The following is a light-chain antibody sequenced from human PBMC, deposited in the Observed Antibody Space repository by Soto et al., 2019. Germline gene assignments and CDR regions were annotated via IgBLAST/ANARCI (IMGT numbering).Light chain of an antibody. CDR2: AAS. J-gene: IGKJ4*01. CDR1: QGISSY. V-gene: IGKV1-8*01. Sequence: IRMTQSPSSFSASTGDRVTITCRASQGISSYLAWYQQKPGKAPKLLMYAASTLQSGVPSRFSGSGSGTDFTLTISCLQSEDFATYYCQQYYSYPLTFGGGTKVDIK. CDR3: QQYYSYPLT.